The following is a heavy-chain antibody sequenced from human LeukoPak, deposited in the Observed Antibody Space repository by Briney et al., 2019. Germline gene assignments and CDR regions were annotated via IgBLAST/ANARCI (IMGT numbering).Heavy chain of an antibody. Sequence: GGSLRLPCAASGFTFSTYWMGWVRQAPGKGLEWVANIRQDGDEKHCVDSVKGRFTISRDNARDSLFLQMNSLRVEDTAVYYCARDGSYSRSGYYYFYMDVWGKGTTVTVSS. CDR2: IRQDGDEK. CDR1: GFTFSTYW. J-gene: IGHJ6*03. CDR3: ARDGSYSRSGYYYFYMDV. V-gene: IGHV3-7*01. D-gene: IGHD6-13*01.